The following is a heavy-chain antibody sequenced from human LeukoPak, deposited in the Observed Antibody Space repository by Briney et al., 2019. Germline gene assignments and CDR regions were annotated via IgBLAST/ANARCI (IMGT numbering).Heavy chain of an antibody. CDR2: IYYSGST. CDR3: AGRNYYDSSGYYSNDY. V-gene: IGHV4-39*07. Sequence: SETLSLTCTVSGGSISSSSYYWGWIRQPPGKGLEWIGSIYYSGSTYYNPSLKSRVTISVDTSKNQFSLKLSSVTAADTVVYYCAGRNYYDSSGYYSNDYWGQGTLVTVSS. D-gene: IGHD3-22*01. CDR1: GGSISSSSYY. J-gene: IGHJ4*02.